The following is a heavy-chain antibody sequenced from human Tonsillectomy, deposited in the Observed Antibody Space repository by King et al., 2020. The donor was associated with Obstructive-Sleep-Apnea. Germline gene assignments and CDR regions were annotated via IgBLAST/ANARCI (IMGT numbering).Heavy chain of an antibody. D-gene: IGHD3-16*01. CDR2: ISGSGLST. CDR1: QFTFSTFD. V-gene: IGHV3-23*04. J-gene: IGHJ6*02. Sequence: VQLVESGGGWIQPEGSLRLSCVASQFTFSTFDMNWVRQAPGKGLEWVSVISGSGLSTYYADSVKGRFTISRDNSKNTLFLQMNSLRPEDTAVYYCAKSRPGGLVPHYYYGLDVWGQGTTVTVSS. CDR3: AKSRPGGLVPHYYYGLDV.